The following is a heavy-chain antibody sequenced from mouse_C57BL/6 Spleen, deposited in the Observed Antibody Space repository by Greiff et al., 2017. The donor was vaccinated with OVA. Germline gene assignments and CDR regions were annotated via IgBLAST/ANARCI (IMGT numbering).Heavy chain of an antibody. D-gene: IGHD2-3*01. CDR3: ADIYDGSLYYFDY. J-gene: IGHJ2*01. CDR2: INPYNGGT. V-gene: IGHV1-19*01. CDR1: GYTFTDYY. Sequence: VQLQQSGPVLVKPGASVKMSCKASGYTFTDYYMNWVKQSHGKSLEWIGVINPYNGGTSYNQKFKGKATLTVDKSSSTAYMELNSLTSEDSAVYYCADIYDGSLYYFDYWGQGTTLTVSS.